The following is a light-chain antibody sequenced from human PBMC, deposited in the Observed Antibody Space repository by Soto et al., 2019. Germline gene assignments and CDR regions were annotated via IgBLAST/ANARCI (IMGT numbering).Light chain of an antibody. CDR1: ETVTNSY. CDR2: GAS. Sequence: EVVLTQSPRTLSLSPGERATLSCRASETVTNSYLAWYQQNPGQAPRLVIYGASTRATGIPDRFGGSGSGTDFTLTISRLEPEDFAVYYCQQYGSSWYTFGQGTKLEIK. V-gene: IGKV3-20*01. J-gene: IGKJ2*01. CDR3: QQYGSSWYT.